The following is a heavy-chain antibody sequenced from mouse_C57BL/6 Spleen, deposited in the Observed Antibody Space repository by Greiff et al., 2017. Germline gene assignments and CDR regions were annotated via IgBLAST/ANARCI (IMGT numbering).Heavy chain of an antibody. Sequence: QVQLQQPGAELVKPGASVKMSCTASGYTFTSYWITWVKQRPGPGLEWIGDIYPGSGSTNYNEQFKSKATLTADKSSITAYMQLSSLTSEDSAVYYCARGGGSWFAYWGQGTLVTVSA. CDR3: ARGGGSWFAY. CDR2: IYPGSGST. J-gene: IGHJ3*01. V-gene: IGHV1-55*01. CDR1: GYTFTSYW.